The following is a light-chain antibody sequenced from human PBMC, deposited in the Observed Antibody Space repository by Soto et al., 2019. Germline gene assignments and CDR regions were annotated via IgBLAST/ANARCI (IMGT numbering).Light chain of an antibody. CDR1: SSDIGSNH. Sequence: QSVLTQPPSASGTPGQRVTISCSGSSSDIGSNHVYWYQHLPGTAPKLLIFRNDLRPSRVPERFSAATSSTSASLAISWFRYDDDADYYCGAWDDSLSGRVFGGGTKLTVL. V-gene: IGLV1-47*01. CDR2: RND. CDR3: GAWDDSLSGRV. J-gene: IGLJ3*02.